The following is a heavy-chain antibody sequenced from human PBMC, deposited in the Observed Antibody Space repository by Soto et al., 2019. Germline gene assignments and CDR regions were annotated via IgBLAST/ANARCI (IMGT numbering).Heavy chain of an antibody. CDR1: GGSISNHY. CDR2: IYYSGST. D-gene: IGHD1-26*01. V-gene: IGHV4-59*08. J-gene: IGHJ4*02. Sequence: SETLSLTCTVSGGSISNHYWSWIRQPPGKGLELIGYIYYSGSTNYNPSLRSRVTISVDTSKNQFSLKLSSVTAADTVVYYCARWVGHFDFWGPGTLVTVSS. CDR3: ARWVGHFDF.